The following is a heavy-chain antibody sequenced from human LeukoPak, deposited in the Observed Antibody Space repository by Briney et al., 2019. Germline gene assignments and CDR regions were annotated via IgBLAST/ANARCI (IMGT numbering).Heavy chain of an antibody. CDR1: GYTFTGYY. Sequence: ASVKVSCKASGYTFTGYYMHWVRQAPGQGLEWMGWINPNSGGTNYAQKFQGRVTMTRDTSISTAYMELSRLRSDDTAVYYCARDKIGTDWYFDLWGRGTLVTVSS. CDR3: ARDKIGTDWYFDL. J-gene: IGHJ2*01. D-gene: IGHD1-7*01. V-gene: IGHV1-2*02. CDR2: INPNSGGT.